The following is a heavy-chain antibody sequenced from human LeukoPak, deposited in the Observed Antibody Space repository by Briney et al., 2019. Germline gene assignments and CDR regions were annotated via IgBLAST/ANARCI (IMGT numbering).Heavy chain of an antibody. Sequence: SETLSLTCTVSGGSISSSSYYWGWIRQPPGKGLEWIGNIYYSGSTYYNPSLKSRVTMSVDTSKNQFSLKLSSVTAADTAVYYCARDAMVRGAYSYYYYYMDVWGKGTTVTISS. D-gene: IGHD3-10*01. CDR2: IYYSGST. V-gene: IGHV4-39*02. CDR1: GGSISSSSYY. J-gene: IGHJ6*03. CDR3: ARDAMVRGAYSYYYYYMDV.